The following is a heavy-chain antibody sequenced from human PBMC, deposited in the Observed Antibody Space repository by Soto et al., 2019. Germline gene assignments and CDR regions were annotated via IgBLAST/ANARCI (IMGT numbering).Heavy chain of an antibody. D-gene: IGHD6-13*01. CDR1: GGCVSSSFFY. J-gene: IGHJ4*02. Sequence: SETLSLTCTVAGGCVSSSFFYWSWVRQPPGQRLEWIGYIYYTGTTNYNPSRASRVAMSVDTSKKQFTLNLRSLTAAYTARYYCARLKTSSGWSLFDSWGQGMLVTASS. CDR2: IYYTGTT. CDR3: ARLKTSSGWSLFDS. V-gene: IGHV4-61*01.